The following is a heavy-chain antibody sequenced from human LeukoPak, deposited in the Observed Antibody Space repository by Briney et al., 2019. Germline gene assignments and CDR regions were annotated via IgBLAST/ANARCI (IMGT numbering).Heavy chain of an antibody. D-gene: IGHD5-18*01. Sequence: ESSETLSLTQTLSCDSISSGSYYWAWIRQPAGKGLEWIVRIYTSGSTNYNPSLRCRVIISVDTSKIQFSLKLSSVTAADTAVYYCARAWVQLWSSDAFDIWGQGTVVTVSS. CDR1: CDSISSGSYY. CDR2: IYTSGST. V-gene: IGHV4-61*02. CDR3: ARAWVQLWSSDAFDI. J-gene: IGHJ3*02.